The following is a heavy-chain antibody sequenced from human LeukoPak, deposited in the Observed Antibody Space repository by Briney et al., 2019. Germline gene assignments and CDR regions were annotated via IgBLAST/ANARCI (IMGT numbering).Heavy chain of an antibody. CDR3: AKGAHYDSYYYCMDV. D-gene: IGHD3-3*01. CDR2: ISGSGGST. CDR1: GFTFRSYA. J-gene: IGHJ6*03. Sequence: PGGSLRLSXAASGFTFRSYAMSWVRQAPGKGLEWVSAISGSGGSTYYADSVKGRFTISRDNSKNTLYLQMNSLRAEDTAVYYCAKGAHYDSYYYCMDVWGKGTTVTVSS. V-gene: IGHV3-23*01.